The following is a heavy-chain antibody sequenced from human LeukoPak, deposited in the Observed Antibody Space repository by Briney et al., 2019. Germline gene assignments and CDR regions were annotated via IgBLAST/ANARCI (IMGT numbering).Heavy chain of an antibody. CDR1: GFTFRDFS. D-gene: IGHD3-9*01. Sequence: GGSLRLSCVASGFTFRDFSMSWVRQAPGKGLEWVSVISNGGDHTYYADSVKGRYAIPRDNSKNTLYLQMNSLRTEDTAIYYCAKDRLYFGNDFGNYCGQGTLATVPS. CDR2: ISNGGDHT. V-gene: IGHV3-23*01. CDR3: AKDRLYFGNDFGNY. J-gene: IGHJ4*02.